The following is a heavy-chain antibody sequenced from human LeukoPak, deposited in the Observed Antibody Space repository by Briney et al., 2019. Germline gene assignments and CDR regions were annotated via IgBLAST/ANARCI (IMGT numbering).Heavy chain of an antibody. V-gene: IGHV1-8*01. Sequence: ASVKVSCKASGYTFTSYDINWVRQATGQGLEWMGWMHPNSGNTGYAQKCQGRVTMTRNTSISTAYMKLSSLRSEDTAVYYCAREVTTSRGYWGQGTLVTVSS. CDR2: MHPNSGNT. CDR3: AREVTTSRGY. J-gene: IGHJ4*02. CDR1: GYTFTSYD. D-gene: IGHD4-17*01.